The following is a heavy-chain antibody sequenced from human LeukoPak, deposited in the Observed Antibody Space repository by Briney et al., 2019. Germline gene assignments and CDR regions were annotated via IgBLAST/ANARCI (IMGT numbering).Heavy chain of an antibody. Sequence: KSSEALSLTCPVSNYSITSGYYWGWIRQPPRKGLEWIGSIYYSGSTYYNPSLNSRVTISVDTSKNQFSLKLSSVTAADTAVYYCARWGRPDSSGYYYSPFDYWGQGTLVTVSS. CDR2: IYYSGST. CDR3: ARWGRPDSSGYYYSPFDY. D-gene: IGHD3-22*01. V-gene: IGHV4-38-2*01. CDR1: NYSITSGYY. J-gene: IGHJ4*02.